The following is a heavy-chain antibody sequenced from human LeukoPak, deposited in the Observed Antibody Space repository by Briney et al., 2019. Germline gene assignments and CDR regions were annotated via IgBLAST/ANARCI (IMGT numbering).Heavy chain of an antibody. J-gene: IGHJ6*02. Sequence: ASVKVSCKASGGTFSSYAISWVRQAPGQGLEWMGRIIPILGIANYAQKFQGRVTITADKSTSTAYMELSSLRSEDTAVYYCAREMGATPYGMDVWGQGTTATVSS. CDR1: GGTFSSYA. D-gene: IGHD1-26*01. CDR3: AREMGATPYGMDV. CDR2: IIPILGIA. V-gene: IGHV1-69*04.